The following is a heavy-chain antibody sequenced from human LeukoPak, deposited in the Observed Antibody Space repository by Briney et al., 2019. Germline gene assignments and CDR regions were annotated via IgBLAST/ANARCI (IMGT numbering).Heavy chain of an antibody. CDR2: IYVDRSQ. V-gene: IGHV3-66*01. D-gene: IGHD2/OR15-2a*01. CDR1: GLTVSSNY. CDR3: ARDVSHRHLDY. J-gene: IGHJ4*02. Sequence: GGSLRLSCAASGLTVSSNYMSWVRQAPGKGLEWVSVIYVDRSQYYADSVKGRFTISRHNSKNTVYLQMNSLRANDTAVYYCARDVSHRHLDYWGQGTLVTVSS.